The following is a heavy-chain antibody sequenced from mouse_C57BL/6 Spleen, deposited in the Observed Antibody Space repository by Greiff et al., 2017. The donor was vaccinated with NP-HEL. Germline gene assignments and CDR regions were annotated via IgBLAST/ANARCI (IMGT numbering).Heavy chain of an antibody. Sequence: VQLQQPGAELVKPGASVKMSCKASGYTFTSYWITWVKQRPGQGLEWIGDIYPGSGSTNYNEKFKSKATLTVDTSSSTAYMQLSSLTSYYSVVYYCARYWEHWFAYWGQGTLVTVSA. CDR3: ARYWEHWFAY. CDR1: GYTFTSYW. D-gene: IGHD4-1*01. V-gene: IGHV1-55*01. J-gene: IGHJ3*01. CDR2: IYPGSGST.